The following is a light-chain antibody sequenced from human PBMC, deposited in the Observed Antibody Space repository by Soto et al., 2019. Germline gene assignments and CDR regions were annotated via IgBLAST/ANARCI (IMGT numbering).Light chain of an antibody. CDR2: GAS. J-gene: IGKJ2*01. Sequence: EIVLTQSPGALSLSLGERATLSCRASQRITNNFLAWFQQKPGLAPRLLIHGASTRASGVPGRFSGGGSGTDFVLTISRLEPEDFAVYYCQQYGRSPFTFGQGTKLQIK. V-gene: IGKV3-20*01. CDR3: QQYGRSPFT. CDR1: QRITNNF.